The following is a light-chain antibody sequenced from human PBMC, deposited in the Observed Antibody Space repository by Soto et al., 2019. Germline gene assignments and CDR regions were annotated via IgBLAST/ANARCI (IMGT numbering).Light chain of an antibody. Sequence: EIVMTQSPGTLSVSPGEGATLSCRASQSVGSNLAWYQQKPGQAPRLLIYGASNRATGIPDRFSGSGSGTDFTLTISRLEPEDFAVYYCQQYGSSGTFGQGTKAAIK. CDR1: QSVGSN. CDR2: GAS. CDR3: QQYGSSGT. V-gene: IGKV3-20*01. J-gene: IGKJ1*01.